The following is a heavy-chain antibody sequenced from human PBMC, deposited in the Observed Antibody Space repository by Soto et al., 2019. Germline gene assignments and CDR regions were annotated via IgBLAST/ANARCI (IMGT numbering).Heavy chain of an antibody. CDR2: ISYDGSNK. Sequence: QVQLVESGGGVVQPGRSLRLSCAASGFTFSSYGMHWVRQAPGKGLEWVAVISYDGSNKYYADSVKGRFTISRDNSKXPXYLXXXXXXXXXXXXXXXXXDXXYYYYGMDVWGQGTTVTVSS. J-gene: IGHJ6*02. CDR1: GFTFSSYG. V-gene: IGHV3-30*03. CDR3: XXDXXYYYYGMDV.